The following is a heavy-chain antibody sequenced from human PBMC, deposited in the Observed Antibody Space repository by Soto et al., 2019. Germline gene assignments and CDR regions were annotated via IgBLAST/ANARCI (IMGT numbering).Heavy chain of an antibody. CDR3: AREWGPFSFMDV. Sequence: PGGSLTLSCAACGFTPSDYYMSWIHPAPRKGQEWGSYISSSGSTIYYADSVKGRFTISRDNAKNSLYLQMNSLRAEDTAVDYCAREWGPFSFMDVWCKGSTVTVSS. J-gene: IGHJ6*03. CDR1: GFTPSDYY. CDR2: ISSSGSTI. D-gene: IGHD7-27*01. V-gene: IGHV3-11*01.